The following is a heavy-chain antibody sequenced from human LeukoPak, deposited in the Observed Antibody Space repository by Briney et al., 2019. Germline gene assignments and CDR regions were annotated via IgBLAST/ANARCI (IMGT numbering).Heavy chain of an antibody. J-gene: IGHJ6*02. CDR3: ARIHRYGPAGYYGMDV. Sequence: SGPALVKPTQTLTLTRTFSGFSLRTSGMCVSWIRQPPGKALEWLARIDWDDDKYYSTSLKARLTISKDTSKNQVVLTMTNMDPVDTATYYCARIHRYGPAGYYGMDVWGQGTTVTVSS. D-gene: IGHD5-18*01. CDR1: GFSLRTSGMC. CDR2: IDWDDDK. V-gene: IGHV2-70*11.